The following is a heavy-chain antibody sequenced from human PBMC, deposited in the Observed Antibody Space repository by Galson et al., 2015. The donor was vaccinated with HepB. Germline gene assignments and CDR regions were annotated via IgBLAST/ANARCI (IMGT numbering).Heavy chain of an antibody. Sequence: SVKVSCKASGGTFSSYAISWVRQAPGQGLEWMGRIIPILGIANYAQKFQGRVTITADKSTSTAYMELSSLRSEDTAVYYCARDGRSWGSYYPRLWFDPWGQGTLVTVSS. V-gene: IGHV1-69*04. J-gene: IGHJ5*02. CDR2: IIPILGIA. D-gene: IGHD1-26*01. CDR1: GGTFSSYA. CDR3: ARDGRSWGSYYPRLWFDP.